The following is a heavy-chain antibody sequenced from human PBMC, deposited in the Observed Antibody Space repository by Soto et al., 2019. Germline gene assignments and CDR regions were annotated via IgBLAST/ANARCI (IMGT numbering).Heavy chain of an antibody. V-gene: IGHV3-30*18. CDR1: GFTFSSYG. CDR3: ANDRTSWPLDV. Sequence: GGSLRLSCAASGFTFSSYGMHWVRQAPGKGLEWVAVISYDGSNKYYAGSVKGRFTISRDNSKNTLYLQMNSLRAEDTAVYYCANDRTSWPLDVWGQGTTVTVSS. J-gene: IGHJ6*02. CDR2: ISYDGSNK. D-gene: IGHD2-2*01.